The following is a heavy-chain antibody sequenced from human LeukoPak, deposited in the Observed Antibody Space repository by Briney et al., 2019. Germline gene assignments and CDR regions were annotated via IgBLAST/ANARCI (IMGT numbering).Heavy chain of an antibody. CDR2: ISYDGSNK. CDR3: ARDLHSGYYSSGYYYYGMDV. Sequence: GGSLRLSCAASGFTFSSYAMHWVRQAPGKGLEWVAVISYDGSNKYYADSVKGRFTISRDNSKNTLYLQMNSLRAEDTAVYYCARDLHSGYYSSGYYYYGMDVWGQGTTVTVSS. J-gene: IGHJ6*02. CDR1: GFTFSSYA. D-gene: IGHD3-22*01. V-gene: IGHV3-30-3*01.